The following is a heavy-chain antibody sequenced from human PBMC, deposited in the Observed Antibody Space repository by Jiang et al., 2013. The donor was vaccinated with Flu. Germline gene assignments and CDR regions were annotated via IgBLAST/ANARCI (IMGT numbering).Heavy chain of an antibody. CDR2: IYYSGST. CDR3: ARGRGVAGEFDY. D-gene: IGHD6-19*01. V-gene: IGHV4-59*01. J-gene: IGHJ4*02. Sequence: GPGLVKPSETLSLTCTVSGGSISSYYWSWIRQPPGKGLEWIGYIYYSGSTNYNPSLKSRVTISVDTSKNQFSLKLSSVTAADTAVYYCARGRGVAGEFDYWGQGTLVTVSS. CDR1: GGSISSYY.